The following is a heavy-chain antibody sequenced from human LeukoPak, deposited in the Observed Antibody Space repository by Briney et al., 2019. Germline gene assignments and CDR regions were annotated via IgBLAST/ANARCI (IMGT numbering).Heavy chain of an antibody. CDR3: AKGMSATSGYLELEY. CDR2: ISGSGGNP. Sequence: GGSLRLSCAASGFTLSSYAMRWVRQSAGKGLEWVSAISGSGGNPYSAASVKRPCTVSRYNSKKTLFLQMNRLRAEDTAVYYCAKGMSATSGYLELEYWGQGTLVIVSS. V-gene: IGHV3-23*01. J-gene: IGHJ4*02. CDR1: GFTLSSYA. D-gene: IGHD3-22*01.